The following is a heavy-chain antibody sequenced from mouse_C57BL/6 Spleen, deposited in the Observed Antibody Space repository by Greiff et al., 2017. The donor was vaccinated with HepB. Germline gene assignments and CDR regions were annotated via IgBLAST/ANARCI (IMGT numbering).Heavy chain of an antibody. CDR1: GFTFSDYY. CDR3: ARDYYGYDWYFDV. Sequence: EVKLVESEGGLVQPGSSMKLSCTASGFTFSDYYMAWVRQVPEKGLEWVANINYDGSSTYYLDSLKSRFIISRDNAKNILYLQMSSLKSEDTATYYCARDYYGYDWYFDVWGTRTTVTVSS. D-gene: IGHD2-2*01. V-gene: IGHV5-16*01. J-gene: IGHJ1*03. CDR2: INYDGSST.